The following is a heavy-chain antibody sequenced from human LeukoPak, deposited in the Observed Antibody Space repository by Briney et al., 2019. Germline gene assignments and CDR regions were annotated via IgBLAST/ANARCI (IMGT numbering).Heavy chain of an antibody. Sequence: SETLSLTCAVYGGSFSGYYWSWIRQPPGKGLEWIGEINHSGSTNYNPSLKSRVTISVDTSKNQFSLKLSSVTAADTAVYYCARGRYGSGSYLMNWFDPWGQGTLVTVSS. CDR2: INHSGST. CDR3: ARGRYGSGSYLMNWFDP. V-gene: IGHV4-34*01. D-gene: IGHD3-10*01. CDR1: GGSFSGYY. J-gene: IGHJ5*02.